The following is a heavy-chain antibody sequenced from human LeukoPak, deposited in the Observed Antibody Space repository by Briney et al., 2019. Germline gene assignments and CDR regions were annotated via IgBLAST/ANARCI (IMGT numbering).Heavy chain of an antibody. CDR3: ARGSMVVAVNLDY. D-gene: IGHD2-15*01. Sequence: ASVKVSCKASGYTFTGYYMHWVRQAPGQGLEWMGWINPNSGGTNYAQKFQGRVTMTRDTSISTAYMELSRLRSDDTAVYYCARGSMVVAVNLDYWGQGTLVTVSS. CDR1: GYTFTGYY. CDR2: INPNSGGT. J-gene: IGHJ4*02. V-gene: IGHV1-2*02.